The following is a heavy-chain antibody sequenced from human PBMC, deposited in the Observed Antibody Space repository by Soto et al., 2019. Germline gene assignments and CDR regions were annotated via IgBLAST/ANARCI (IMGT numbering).Heavy chain of an antibody. V-gene: IGHV4-39*01. CDR2: IYNSGST. D-gene: IGHD6-19*01. CDR3: ARQGVDGAVAGRGSFDY. J-gene: IGHJ4*02. Sequence: QLQLQESGPGLVKPSETLSLTCTVSGVSIGSSSFYWGWIRQPPGKGLEWIGSIYNSGSTYYSPSLKSRVTISADTPKTQFSLKLGSVPAADTVVYYCARQGVDGAVAGRGSFDYWGQGTLVTVSS. CDR1: GVSIGSSSFY.